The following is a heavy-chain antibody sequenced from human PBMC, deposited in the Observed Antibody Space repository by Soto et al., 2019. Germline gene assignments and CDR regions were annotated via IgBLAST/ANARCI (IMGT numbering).Heavy chain of an antibody. CDR3: ARDDHTYGVY. V-gene: IGHV3-11*01. Sequence: GESLKISCSSSGFSCRDYFMSWLRQAPGKGLEWVSYIGPYGNSIYYADSVKGRFTISRDDATKSLHLHMNSLRTDDTAVYYCARDDHTYGVYWGQGTPGT. J-gene: IGHJ4*02. CDR2: IGPYGNSI. D-gene: IGHD2-21*01. CDR1: GFSCRDYF.